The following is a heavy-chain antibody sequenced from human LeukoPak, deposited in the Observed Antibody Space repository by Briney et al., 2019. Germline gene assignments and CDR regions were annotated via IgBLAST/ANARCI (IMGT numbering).Heavy chain of an antibody. Sequence: HGESLKISCQGSGYSFTSYWIAWVRQMPGKGLEWMGIIYPGDSDTRYSPSFQGQVTISADKSISTAYLQWSSLKASDTAMYYCARRGGYCSSTSCYPRNWFDHWGQGTLVTVSS. CDR1: GYSFTSYW. CDR2: IYPGDSDT. D-gene: IGHD2-2*01. V-gene: IGHV5-51*01. J-gene: IGHJ5*02. CDR3: ARRGGYCSSTSCYPRNWFDH.